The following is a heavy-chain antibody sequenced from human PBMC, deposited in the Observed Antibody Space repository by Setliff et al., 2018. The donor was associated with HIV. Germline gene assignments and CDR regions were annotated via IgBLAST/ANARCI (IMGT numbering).Heavy chain of an antibody. J-gene: IGHJ4*02. CDR1: GDTFTNYA. Sequence: ASVKVSCKASGDTFTNYAMHWVRQAPGQRLEWMGWINAGNGDTKYSQKFKGRVTITRDTSANTAYMELNSLRSADTAVYYCARDGDSSGWFLGSYFDFWGQGTLVTVSS. V-gene: IGHV1-3*01. CDR2: INAGNGDT. CDR3: ARDGDSSGWFLGSYFDF. D-gene: IGHD6-19*01.